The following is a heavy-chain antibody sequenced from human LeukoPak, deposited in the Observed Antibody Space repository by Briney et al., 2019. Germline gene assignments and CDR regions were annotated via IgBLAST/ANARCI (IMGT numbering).Heavy chain of an antibody. Sequence: GASVKVSCKASGYTFTGYYMHRVRQAPGQGLEWMGWINPNSGGTNYAQKFQGRVTMTRDTSISTAYMELSRLRSDDTAVYYCARVGQRITIFGVVKMKYYMDVWGKGTTVTVSS. D-gene: IGHD3-3*01. CDR3: ARVGQRITIFGVVKMKYYMDV. CDR1: GYTFTGYY. CDR2: INPNSGGT. V-gene: IGHV1-2*02. J-gene: IGHJ6*03.